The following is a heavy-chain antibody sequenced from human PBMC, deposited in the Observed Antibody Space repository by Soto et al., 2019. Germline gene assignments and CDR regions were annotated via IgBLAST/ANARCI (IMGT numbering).Heavy chain of an antibody. CDR1: GFTFSYYY. D-gene: IGHD6-13*01. Sequence: PGGSLRLSCAASGFTFSYYYMSGVRQAPGKGLEWVGLIRNKANGGTTEYATPVKGRFTISRDDSKNTTYLQMNSLKTEDTAVYYCTTLSASSSWYFGYYYYMDVWGKGTTVTVSS. CDR2: IRNKANGGTT. V-gene: IGHV3-15*01. CDR3: TTLSASSSWYFGYYYYMDV. J-gene: IGHJ6*03.